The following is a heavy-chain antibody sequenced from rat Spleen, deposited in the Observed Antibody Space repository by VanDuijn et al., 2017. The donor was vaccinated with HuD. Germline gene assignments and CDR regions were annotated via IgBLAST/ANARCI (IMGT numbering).Heavy chain of an antibody. J-gene: IGHJ4*01. CDR2: ISYDGSST. D-gene: IGHD4-3*01. V-gene: IGHV5-29*01. CDR1: GFTFNDCY. Sequence: EVQLVESDGGLVQPGRSLKLSCVASGFTFNDCYMAWVRQAPTKGLEWVATISYDGSSTYYRDSVKGRFTISRDNGKNTLYLQIDSLKSEDTATYYCARHGRGERTYYYVMDVWGQGASVTVSS. CDR3: ARHGRGERTYYYVMDV.